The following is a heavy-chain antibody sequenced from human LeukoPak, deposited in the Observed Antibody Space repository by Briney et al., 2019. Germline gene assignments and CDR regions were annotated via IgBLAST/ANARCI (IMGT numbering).Heavy chain of an antibody. CDR2: MYFNSGAT. CDR3: AREGSSGQDWYAFDI. V-gene: IGHV1-2*02. D-gene: IGHD5-12*01. CDR1: GFTFTGYY. Sequence: GASLKVSCKTSGFTFTGYYVQWVRQAPGQGPEWVGWMYFNSGATRFAPKFQGRVTMTRDTSISTAYMEFSSLRSDGTAMYYCAREGSSGQDWYAFDIWGQGTMLTVSS. J-gene: IGHJ3*02.